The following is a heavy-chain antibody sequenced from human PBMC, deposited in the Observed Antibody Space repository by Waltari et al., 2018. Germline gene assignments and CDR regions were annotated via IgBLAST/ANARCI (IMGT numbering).Heavy chain of an antibody. CDR3: ARRGSSGWFMDY. CDR2: SHYTGSA. D-gene: IGHD6-19*01. J-gene: IGHJ4*02. CDR1: GGSIRTSSYY. V-gene: IGHV4-39*01. Sequence: QLQLEESGPGLVKPSETLSLTCTVSGGSIRTSSYYWGWVRQPPGKRLEWIGNSHYTGSAHYNPSRRSRVTISVDTSRNQFFLELSSVTATDTAVYYCARRGSSGWFMDYWGQGTLVIVSS.